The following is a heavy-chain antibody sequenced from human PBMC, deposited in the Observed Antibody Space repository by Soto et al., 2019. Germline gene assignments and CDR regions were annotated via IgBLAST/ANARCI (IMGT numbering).Heavy chain of an antibody. CDR3: GRGPLLVLTSFEP. V-gene: IGHV1-69*02. J-gene: IGHJ5*02. D-gene: IGHD2-15*01. CDR2: IFPLTDIP. Sequence: QVQLVQSGTEVKKPGSSVKVSCKASGGTFRNYPINWVRQAPGQGLEWMGSIFPLTDIPDYAQNFQARLTIREENSPTPAKWELATLTLEAPAMYFCGRGPLLVLTSFEPWARGTFVPV. CDR1: GGTFRNYP.